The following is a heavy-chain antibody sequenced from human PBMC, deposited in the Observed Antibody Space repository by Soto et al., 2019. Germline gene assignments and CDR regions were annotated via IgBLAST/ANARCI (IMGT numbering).Heavy chain of an antibody. CDR1: GYTFTRYG. J-gene: IGHJ6*02. CDR3: ARGGSLWFGELSAYYYGMDV. Sequence: ASVKVSCKASGYTFTRYGISWVRQAPGQGLEWMGWISTNNGDTSYAQSLQGRVTMTTDTSTSTAYMELRSLTYGDAAMYYFARGGSLWFGELSAYYYGMDVWGQGTTVTVSS. V-gene: IGHV1-18*01. D-gene: IGHD3-10*01. CDR2: ISTNNGDT.